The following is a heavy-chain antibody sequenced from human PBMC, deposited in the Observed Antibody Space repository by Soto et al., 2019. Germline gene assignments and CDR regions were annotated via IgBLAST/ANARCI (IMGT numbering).Heavy chain of an antibody. CDR2: ISWNSGSI. J-gene: IGHJ6*02. V-gene: IGHV3-9*01. CDR3: AKASATMIVVVLMDV. Sequence: SLRLSCAASGFTFDDYAIHWVRQAREKGLEWVSGISWNSGSIGYADSVKGRFTISRDNAKNSLYLQMNSLRAEDTALYYCAKASATMIVVVLMDVWGQGTTVTVSS. D-gene: IGHD3-22*01. CDR1: GFTFDDYA.